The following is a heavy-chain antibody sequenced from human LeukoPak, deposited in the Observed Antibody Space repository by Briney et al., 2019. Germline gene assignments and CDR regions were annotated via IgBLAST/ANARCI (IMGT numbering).Heavy chain of an antibody. J-gene: IGHJ3*02. Sequence: PGGSLRLSCAASGFTFSSYSMNWVRQAPGKGLEWVANIKQGGSEKYYVDSVKGRFTISRGNAKNSLYLQMNSLRAEDTAVYYCARGGRAAFDIWGQGTMVTVSS. CDR1: GFTFSSYS. CDR2: IKQGGSEK. CDR3: ARGGRAAFDI. D-gene: IGHD3-16*01. V-gene: IGHV3-7*01.